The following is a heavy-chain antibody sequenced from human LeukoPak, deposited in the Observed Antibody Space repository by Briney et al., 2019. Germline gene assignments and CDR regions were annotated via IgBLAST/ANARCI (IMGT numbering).Heavy chain of an antibody. CDR1: GFTFSSYG. D-gene: IGHD1-26*01. J-gene: IGHJ4*02. CDR2: IWYDGSNK. CDR3: ARAPGVGAIDY. Sequence: PGGSLRLSCAASGFTFSSYGMHWVRQAPGKGLEWVAVIWYDGSNKYYADSVKGRFTISRDNSKNTLYLQMNSLRAEDTAVYYCARAPGVGAIDYWGQGTLVTVSS. V-gene: IGHV3-33*01.